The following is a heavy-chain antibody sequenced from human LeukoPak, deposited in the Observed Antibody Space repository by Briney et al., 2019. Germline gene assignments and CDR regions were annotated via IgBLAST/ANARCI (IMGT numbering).Heavy chain of an antibody. CDR1: GGTFSSYA. CDR3: ARSPPGEYHDY. V-gene: IGHV1-69*04. D-gene: IGHD2-2*01. Sequence: SVKVSCKASGGTFSSYAISWVRQAPGQGLEWMGRIIPILGIANYAQKFQGRVTITADKSASTAYMELSSLRSEDTAVYYCARSPPGEYHDYWGQGTLVTVSS. J-gene: IGHJ4*02. CDR2: IIPILGIA.